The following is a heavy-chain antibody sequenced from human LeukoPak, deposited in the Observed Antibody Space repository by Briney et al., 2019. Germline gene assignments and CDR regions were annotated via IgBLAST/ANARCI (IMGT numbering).Heavy chain of an antibody. CDR3: ARLGYGYSSGGEVQH. Sequence: SETLSLTCTVSGXSISSSSYYWGWIRQPPGKGLEWIGSLYYSGSTYYNPSLKSRVTIFIDTSKNQFSLKLSSVTAADTAVYYCARLGYGYSSGGEVQHWGQGTLVTVSS. CDR1: GXSISSSSYY. J-gene: IGHJ1*01. V-gene: IGHV4-39*01. CDR2: LYYSGST. D-gene: IGHD6-19*01.